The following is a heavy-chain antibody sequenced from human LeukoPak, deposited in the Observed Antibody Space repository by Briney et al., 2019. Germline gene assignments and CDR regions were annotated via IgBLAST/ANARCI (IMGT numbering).Heavy chain of an antibody. Sequence: GSLRLSCAASGFTFSTYTMNWVRQAPGKGLEWVSSISSSSSYIYYADSVKGRFTISRDNARKSLYLQMNALRAEDTAVYYCASTGTTGSLDYWGQGTLVTVSS. V-gene: IGHV3-21*01. D-gene: IGHD1-7*01. CDR2: ISSSSSYI. CDR1: GFTFSTYT. J-gene: IGHJ4*02. CDR3: ASTGTTGSLDY.